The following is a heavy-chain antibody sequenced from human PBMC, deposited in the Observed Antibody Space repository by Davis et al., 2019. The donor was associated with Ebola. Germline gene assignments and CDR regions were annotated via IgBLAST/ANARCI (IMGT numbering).Heavy chain of an antibody. V-gene: IGHV6-1*01. J-gene: IGHJ6*02. D-gene: IGHD6-19*01. CDR2: TYYRSKWYN. Sequence: SCAISGDSVSSNSAAWNWIRQSPSRGLEWLGRTYYRSKWYNDYAVFVKSRITINPDTSKNQFSLQLKSVTPEDTAVYYCAGGWPYYYYGLDVWGQGTTVTVSS. CDR1: GDSVSSNSAA. CDR3: AGGWPYYYYGLDV.